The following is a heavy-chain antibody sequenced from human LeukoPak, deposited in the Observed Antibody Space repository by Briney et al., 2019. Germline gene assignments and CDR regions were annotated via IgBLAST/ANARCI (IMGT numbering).Heavy chain of an antibody. J-gene: IGHJ3*02. V-gene: IGHV4-30-4*08. CDR2: IHHSGST. CDR3: ARATITMALGIPADAFDI. CDR1: GGSISSNDHY. Sequence: SETLSLTCTVYGGSISSNDHYWNWIPPPPGKGLVWVGYIHHSGSTYYNPSLKSRVTISVETSKKQFSLKLRSVTATDTAVYYCARATITMALGIPADAFDIWGQGTVVTVSP. D-gene: IGHD3-10*01.